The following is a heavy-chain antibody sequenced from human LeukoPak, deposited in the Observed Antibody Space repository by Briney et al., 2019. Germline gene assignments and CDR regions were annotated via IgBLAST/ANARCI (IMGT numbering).Heavy chain of an antibody. CDR2: ISSSSSYI. D-gene: IGHD4-11*01. Sequence: EGSLRLSCAASGFTFSSYSMNWVRQAPGKGLEWVSSISSSSSYIYYADSVKGRFTISRDNAKNSLYLQMNSLRAEDTAVYYCARDSSTTVTAKPFGVWGQGTLVTVSS. CDR1: GFTFSSYS. J-gene: IGHJ4*02. V-gene: IGHV3-21*01. CDR3: ARDSSTTVTAKPFGV.